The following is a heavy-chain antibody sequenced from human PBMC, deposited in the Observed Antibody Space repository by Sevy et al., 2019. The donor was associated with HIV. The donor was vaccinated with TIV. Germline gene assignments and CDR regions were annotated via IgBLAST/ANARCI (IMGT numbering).Heavy chain of an antibody. CDR1: GGSMNNYF. CDR3: ARESIGAVGDFDY. D-gene: IGHD6-13*01. J-gene: IGHJ4*02. CDR2: IYYSGST. V-gene: IGHV4-59*01. Sequence: SETLSLTCTVSGGSMNNYFWSWIRQPPGKGLEWIGYIYYSGSTNYNPSLKSRATISVDTSKNQLSLKLTSVTAADTAVYYCARESIGAVGDFDYCGQGTLVTVSS.